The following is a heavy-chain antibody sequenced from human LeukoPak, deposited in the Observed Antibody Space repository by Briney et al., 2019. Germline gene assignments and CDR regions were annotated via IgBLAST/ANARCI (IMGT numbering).Heavy chain of an antibody. CDR2: IYYSGST. D-gene: IGHD1-26*01. Sequence: SETLSLTGTVSGGSISSSSYYWGWIRQPPGKGLEWIESIYYSGSTYYNPSLKSRVTISVHTSKNQFSLKLSSVTAADTAVYYCASELLPDYWGQGTLVTVSS. V-gene: IGHV4-39*01. J-gene: IGHJ4*02. CDR1: GGSISSSSYY. CDR3: ASELLPDY.